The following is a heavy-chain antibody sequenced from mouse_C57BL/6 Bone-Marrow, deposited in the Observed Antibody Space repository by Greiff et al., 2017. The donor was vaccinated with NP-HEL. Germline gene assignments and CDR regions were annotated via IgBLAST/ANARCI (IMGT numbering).Heavy chain of an antibody. Sequence: EVKVEESGGGLVQPGGSMKLSCAASGFTFSDAWMDWVRQSPEKGLEWVAEIRNKANNHATYYAESVKGRFTISRDDSKSSVYLQMNSLRAEDTSIYYCTREKDGYFYWYFDVWGTGTTVTVSS. J-gene: IGHJ1*03. CDR3: TREKDGYFYWYFDV. CDR2: IRNKANNHAT. CDR1: GFTFSDAW. D-gene: IGHD2-3*01. V-gene: IGHV6-6*01.